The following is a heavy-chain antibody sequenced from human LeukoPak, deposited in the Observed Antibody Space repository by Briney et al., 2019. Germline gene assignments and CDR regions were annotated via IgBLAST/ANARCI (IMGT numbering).Heavy chain of an antibody. V-gene: IGHV4-4*02. CDR2: IYHSGST. CDR1: GGSISSSNW. CDR3: ARDLGRDYGDVGWFDP. Sequence: SETLSLTCAVSGGSISSSNWWSWVRQPPGKGLEWIGEIYHSGSTNYNPSLKSRVTISVDKSKNQFSLKLSSVTAADTAVYYCARDLGRDYGDVGWFDPWGQGTLVTVSS. J-gene: IGHJ5*02. D-gene: IGHD4-17*01.